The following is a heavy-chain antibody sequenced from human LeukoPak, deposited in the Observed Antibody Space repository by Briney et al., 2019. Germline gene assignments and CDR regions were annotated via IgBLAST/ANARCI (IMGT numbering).Heavy chain of an antibody. CDR2: MNPNSGNT. Sequence: ASVKVSCKASGYTFTSYDINWVRQAPGQGLEWMGWMNPNSGNTGYAQKFQGRVTMTRNTSISTAYMELSSLRSEDTAVYYCATVYCSSTSCYKNFDYWGQGTLVTVSS. D-gene: IGHD2-2*02. CDR1: GYTFTSYD. V-gene: IGHV1-8*01. CDR3: ATVYCSSTSCYKNFDY. J-gene: IGHJ4*02.